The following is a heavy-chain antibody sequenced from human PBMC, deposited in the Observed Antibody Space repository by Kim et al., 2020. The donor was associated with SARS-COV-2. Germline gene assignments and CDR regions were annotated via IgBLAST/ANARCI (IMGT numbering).Heavy chain of an antibody. Sequence: GGSLRLSCAASGFTFGGHDMHWVRQGTGKGLEWVSAIDTGGGGYYEESVKGRFIISRDNGKNSSYLQMDNLGAGDTAVYYCVRGIHVWLGVDVWGQGTPVIVSS. CDR1: GFTFGGHD. V-gene: IGHV3-13*04. D-gene: IGHD3-10*01. CDR2: IDTGGGG. J-gene: IGHJ6*02. CDR3: VRGIHVWLGVDV.